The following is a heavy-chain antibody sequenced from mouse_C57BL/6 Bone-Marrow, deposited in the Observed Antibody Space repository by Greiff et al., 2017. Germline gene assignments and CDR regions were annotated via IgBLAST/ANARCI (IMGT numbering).Heavy chain of an antibody. CDR1: GYTFTNYW. D-gene: IGHD1-1*01. CDR3: ASHYYGSSYEGWYFDV. CDR2: IYPGGGYT. Sequence: QVQLQQSGAELVRPGTSVKMSCKASGYTFTNYWIGWAKQRPGHGLEWIGDIYPGGGYTNYNEKFKGKATLTADKSSSTAYMQFSSLTSEDSAIYYWASHYYGSSYEGWYFDVWGTGTTVTVSS. V-gene: IGHV1-63*01. J-gene: IGHJ1*03.